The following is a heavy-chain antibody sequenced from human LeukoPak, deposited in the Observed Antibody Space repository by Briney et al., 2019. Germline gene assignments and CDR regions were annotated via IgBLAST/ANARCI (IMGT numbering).Heavy chain of an antibody. Sequence: SETLSLTCTVSGYSISSGYYWGWIRRPPGKGLEWIGSIYHSGSTYYNPSLKSRVTISVDTSKNQFSLKLSSVTAADTAVYYCARDMGPDIVVVPAARPLVWYFDLWGRGTLVTVSS. D-gene: IGHD2-2*02. CDR3: ARDMGPDIVVVPAARPLVWYFDL. CDR1: GYSISSGYY. CDR2: IYHSGST. J-gene: IGHJ2*01. V-gene: IGHV4-38-2*02.